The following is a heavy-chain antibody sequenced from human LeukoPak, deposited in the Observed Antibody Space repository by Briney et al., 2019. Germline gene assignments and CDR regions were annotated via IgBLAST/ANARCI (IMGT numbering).Heavy chain of an antibody. CDR2: IYPGDSDT. D-gene: IGHD4-17*01. Sequence: GESLKISCKGSGYSFTSYWIGWVRQMPGEGLEWMGIIYPGDSDTRYSPSFQGQVTISADKSISTTYLQWTSLKASDTAMYYCARRVYGDYDPLYYFDYWGQGTLVTVSS. J-gene: IGHJ4*02. V-gene: IGHV5-51*01. CDR3: ARRVYGDYDPLYYFDY. CDR1: GYSFTSYW.